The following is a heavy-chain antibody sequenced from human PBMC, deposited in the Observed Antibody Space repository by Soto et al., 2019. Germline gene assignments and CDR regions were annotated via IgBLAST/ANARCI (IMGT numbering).Heavy chain of an antibody. V-gene: IGHV3-48*03. CDR1: GFTFSSSE. CDR3: ARDRLRYFDWLSADRAFDI. J-gene: IGHJ3*02. Sequence: GGSLRLSCAASGFTFSSSEMNWVRQAPGKGLEWVSYISSSGSTIYYADSVKGRFTISRDNAKNSLYLQMNSLRAEDTAVYYCARDRLRYFDWLSADRAFDIWGQGTMVTVSS. D-gene: IGHD3-9*01. CDR2: ISSSGSTI.